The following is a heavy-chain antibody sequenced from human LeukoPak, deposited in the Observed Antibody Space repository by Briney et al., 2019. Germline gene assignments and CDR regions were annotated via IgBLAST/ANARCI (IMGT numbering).Heavy chain of an antibody. D-gene: IGHD5-24*01. J-gene: IGHJ3*02. Sequence: PSETLSLTCTVSGNSISSGDYYWSWIRQPAGKGLEWIGRIYTSGSTTYNPSLKSRVTISGDTSENQFSLRLSSVTAADTAVYYCAQMGRWLQFDYAFDIWGQGTMVTVPS. CDR2: IYTSGST. V-gene: IGHV4-61*02. CDR3: AQMGRWLQFDYAFDI. CDR1: GNSISSGDYY.